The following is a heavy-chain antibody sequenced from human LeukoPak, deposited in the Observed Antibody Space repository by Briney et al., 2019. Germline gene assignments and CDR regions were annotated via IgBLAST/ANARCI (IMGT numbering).Heavy chain of an antibody. CDR1: GFTLSSYA. V-gene: IGHV3-23*01. D-gene: IGHD3-22*01. CDR3: AKGAYYYDSSGYYVTRPNPFFDY. J-gene: IGHJ4*02. Sequence: PGGSLRLSCRASGFTLSSYAVRGVRQSPGKGLECVSAISGSGCNKYYADSVNGRFTISRDNSKNTLYMQINSLRAEDTAVYYCAKGAYYYDSSGYYVTRPNPFFDYWGQGTLVTVSS. CDR2: ISGSGCNK.